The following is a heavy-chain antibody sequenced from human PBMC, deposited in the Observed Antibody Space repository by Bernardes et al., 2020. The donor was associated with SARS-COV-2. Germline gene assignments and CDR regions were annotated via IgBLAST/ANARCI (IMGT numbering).Heavy chain of an antibody. CDR3: ARGGGSYI. J-gene: IGHJ4*02. CDR2: IFTDGTTT. Sequence: GGSLRLSCAASGFSFSSYWMLWVRQVPGKGLVWVSHIFTDGTTTKYADSVKGRFTISRDNAKNTLYLQMNSLRAEDTAMYYCARGGGSYIGGQGTLVTVSS. D-gene: IGHD1-26*01. CDR1: GFSFSSYW. V-gene: IGHV3-74*03.